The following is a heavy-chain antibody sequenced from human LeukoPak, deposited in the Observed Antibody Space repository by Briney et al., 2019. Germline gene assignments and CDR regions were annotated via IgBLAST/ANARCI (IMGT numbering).Heavy chain of an antibody. V-gene: IGHV3-64*01. Sequence: QSGGSLRLSCAASGFTFSSYAMHWVRQAPGKGLEYVSAISSNGGSTYYANSVKGRFTISRDNSKNTLYLQMGSLRAEDMAVYYCARLHVDTAMVSGGMDVWGQGTTVTVSS. D-gene: IGHD5-18*01. CDR1: GFTFSSYA. CDR3: ARLHVDTAMVSGGMDV. J-gene: IGHJ6*02. CDR2: ISSNGGST.